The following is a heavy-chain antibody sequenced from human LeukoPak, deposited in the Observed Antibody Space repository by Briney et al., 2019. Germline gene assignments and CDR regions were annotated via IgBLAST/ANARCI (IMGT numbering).Heavy chain of an antibody. CDR3: ARAGYYYDSSGYYQRYKVFDY. J-gene: IGHJ4*02. V-gene: IGHV3-11*05. CDR2: ISSSSSYT. D-gene: IGHD3-22*01. Sequence: GGSLRLSCAASGFTFSDYYMSWIRQAPGKGLEWVAYISSSSSYTNYADSVKGRFTISRDNAKNSLYLQMNSLRAEDTAVYYCARAGYYYDSSGYYQRYKVFDYWGQGILVTVSS. CDR1: GFTFSDYY.